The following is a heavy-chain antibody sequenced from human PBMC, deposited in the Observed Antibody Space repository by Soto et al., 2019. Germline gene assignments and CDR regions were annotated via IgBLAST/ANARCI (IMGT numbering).Heavy chain of an antibody. CDR2: MSGGLSTT. CDR3: AKDSGLPRFVTLIHAFDL. D-gene: IGHD3-10*01. CDR1: GFSITDFA. V-gene: IGHV3-23*01. Sequence: EMQLLESGGGLGRPGGSLRLSCAASGFSITDFAISWVRLAPRKGLEWVATMSGGLSTTFYADSVKGRFTISRDTSSNTLYLQLNSLRDDDAAMYYCAKDSGLPRFVTLIHAFDLWGQGTMVTVSS. J-gene: IGHJ3*01.